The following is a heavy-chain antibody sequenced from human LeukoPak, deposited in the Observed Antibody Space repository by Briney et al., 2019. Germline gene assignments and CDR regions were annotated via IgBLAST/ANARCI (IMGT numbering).Heavy chain of an antibody. Sequence: GGSLRLSCAASGFTFSSYWMSWVRQAPGKGLEWVSGINWNGGSTGYADSVKGRFTISRDNAKNSLYLQMNSLRAEDTAVYYCAREGALTVTKDAFDIWGQGTMVTVSS. V-gene: IGHV3-20*04. CDR1: GFTFSSYW. CDR2: INWNGGST. J-gene: IGHJ3*02. D-gene: IGHD4-17*01. CDR3: AREGALTVTKDAFDI.